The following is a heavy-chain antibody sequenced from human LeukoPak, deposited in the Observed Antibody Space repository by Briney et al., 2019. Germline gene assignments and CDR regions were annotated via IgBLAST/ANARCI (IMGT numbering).Heavy chain of an antibody. Sequence: SVKVSCKASGGTFSSYVISWVRQAPGQGLEWMGRIIPILGIANYAQKFQGRVTITADKSTSTAYMELSSLRSEDTAVYYCARDESVATIIPDYWGQGTLVTVSS. CDR3: ARDESVATIIPDY. J-gene: IGHJ4*02. CDR1: GGTFSSYV. CDR2: IIPILGIA. V-gene: IGHV1-69*04. D-gene: IGHD5-12*01.